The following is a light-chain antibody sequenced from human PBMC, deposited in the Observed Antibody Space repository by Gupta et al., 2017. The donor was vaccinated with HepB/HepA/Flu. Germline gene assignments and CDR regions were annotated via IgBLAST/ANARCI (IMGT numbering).Light chain of an antibody. CDR3: QQHYTTPLT. J-gene: IGKJ4*01. Sequence: DIVLTQSPDTLAESLGERALINCKSSQSVLYSSNHQNYLAWYQQKPGQSPKLLIYWASTRIPGVPDRFSGSGSGTDFTLTISSLQAEDVAVYYCQQHYTTPLTFGGGTKVEIK. CDR1: QSVLYSSNHQNY. CDR2: WAS. V-gene: IGKV4-1*01.